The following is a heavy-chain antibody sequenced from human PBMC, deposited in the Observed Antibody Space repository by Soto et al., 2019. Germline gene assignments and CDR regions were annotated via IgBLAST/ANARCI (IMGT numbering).Heavy chain of an antibody. V-gene: IGHV3-43*01. D-gene: IGHD3-16*01. CDR2: ISWDGSSI. J-gene: IGHJ3*02. CDR1: GFTFDDYP. Sequence: ELQLVESGGAVVQPGGSLRLSCTASGFTFDDYPMHWVRQVPGKGLEWVSLISWDGSSIYFADSVKGRFTISRDNTKNSLYLQMNSLRPEDTAIYYCAKDNRGKLLEVWGESFDIWGQGTMVTISS. CDR3: AKDNRGKLLEVWGESFDI.